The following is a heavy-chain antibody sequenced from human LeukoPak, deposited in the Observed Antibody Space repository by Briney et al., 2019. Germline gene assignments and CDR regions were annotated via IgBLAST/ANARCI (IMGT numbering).Heavy chain of an antibody. CDR3: ARDFGAGSYRYGMDV. D-gene: IGHD3-10*01. Sequence: SETLSLTCTVSGGSISSSSSYWGWIRQPPGKGLEWIGSIYYTGSTYYNPSLKSRVTISVDTSKNQFSLKLSSVTAADTAVYYCARDFGAGSYRYGMDVWGQGTTVTVSS. V-gene: IGHV4-39*07. CDR2: IYYTGST. J-gene: IGHJ6*02. CDR1: GGSISSSSSY.